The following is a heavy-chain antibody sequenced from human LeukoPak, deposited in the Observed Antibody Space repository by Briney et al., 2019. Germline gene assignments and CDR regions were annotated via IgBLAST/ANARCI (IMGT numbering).Heavy chain of an antibody. CDR1: GFTFSSYG. CDR2: IRYDGSNK. V-gene: IGHV3-30*02. CDR3: AGVLRFLEWCFDY. D-gene: IGHD3-3*01. Sequence: GGSLRLSCAASGFTFSSYGMHWVRQAPGKGLEWVAFIRYDGSNKYYADSVKGRFTISRDNSKNTLYLQMNSLRAEDTAVYYCAGVLRFLEWCFDYWGQGTLVTASS. J-gene: IGHJ4*02.